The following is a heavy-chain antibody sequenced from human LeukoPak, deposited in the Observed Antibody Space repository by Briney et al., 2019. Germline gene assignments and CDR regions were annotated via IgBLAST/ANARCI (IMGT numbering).Heavy chain of an antibody. D-gene: IGHD5-24*01. CDR1: GFTFSSYA. V-gene: IGHV3-30-3*01. Sequence: PGRSLRLSCAASGFTFSSYAMHWVRQAPGKGLEWVAVISYDGSNKYYADSVKGRFTISRVNSKNTLYLQMNSLRAEDTAVYYCARESDGYNYQPFDYWGQGTLVTVSS. CDR2: ISYDGSNK. J-gene: IGHJ4*02. CDR3: ARESDGYNYQPFDY.